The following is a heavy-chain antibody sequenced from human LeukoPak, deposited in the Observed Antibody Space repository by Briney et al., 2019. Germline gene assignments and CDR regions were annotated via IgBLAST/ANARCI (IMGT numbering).Heavy chain of an antibody. CDR3: AKDCGGDCYSYYYYYGMDV. Sequence: GGSLRLSCAASGFTFSSYAVHWVRQAPGKGLEYVSLISSNGGSTYYADSVKGRFTISRDNSKNTLYLQMNSLRAEDTAMYYCAKDCGGDCYSYYYYYGMDVWGQGTTVTVSS. CDR2: ISSNGGST. CDR1: GFTFSSYA. D-gene: IGHD2-21*02. V-gene: IGHV3-64*02. J-gene: IGHJ6*02.